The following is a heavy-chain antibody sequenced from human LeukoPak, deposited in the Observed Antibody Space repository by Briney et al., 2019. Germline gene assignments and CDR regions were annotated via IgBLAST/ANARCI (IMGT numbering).Heavy chain of an antibody. V-gene: IGHV3-48*01. D-gene: IGHD2-2*01. CDR3: ARVVSSTSWAAGDFRDHYYGMDV. J-gene: IGHJ6*02. Sequence: PGGSLRLSCAASGFTFSSYSMNWVRQAPGKGLEWVSYISSSSSTIYYADSVKGRFTISRDNAKNSLYLQMNSLRAEDTAVYYCARVVSSTSWAAGDFRDHYYGMDVWGQGTTVTVSS. CDR2: ISSSSSTI. CDR1: GFTFSSYS.